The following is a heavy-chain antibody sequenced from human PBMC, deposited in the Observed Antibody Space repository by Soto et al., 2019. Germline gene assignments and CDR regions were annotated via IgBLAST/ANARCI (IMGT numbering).Heavy chain of an antibody. D-gene: IGHD3-16*02. V-gene: IGHV3-7*03. CDR2: IKHDTSEA. Sequence: GGSLRLSCAASGFKFSDYWMSWVRQAPGKGLEWVGNIKHDTSEAHYADSVKGRFTITRDNIKNLLFLQMNGLRSDDTASYYCARDGLLFSGPYRPSRFDYWGLGTLVTVSS. CDR3: ARDGLLFSGPYRPSRFDY. CDR1: GFKFSDYW. J-gene: IGHJ4*02.